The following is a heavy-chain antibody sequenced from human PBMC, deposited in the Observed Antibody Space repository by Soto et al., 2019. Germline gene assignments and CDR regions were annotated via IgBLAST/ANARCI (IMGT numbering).Heavy chain of an antibody. J-gene: IGHJ5*02. CDR2: IYYSGST. CDR3: ARIAAAHWFDP. CDR1: GGSISSGGYY. V-gene: IGHV4-31*03. Sequence: SETLSLTCTVSGGSISSGGYYWSWIRQHPGKGLEWIGYIYYSGSTYYNPSLKSRVTISVDTSKNQFSLKLSSVTAADTAVYYCARIAAAHWFDPWGQGTLVTVSS. D-gene: IGHD6-13*01.